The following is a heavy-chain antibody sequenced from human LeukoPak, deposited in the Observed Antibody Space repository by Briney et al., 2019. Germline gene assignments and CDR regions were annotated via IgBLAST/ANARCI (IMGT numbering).Heavy chain of an antibody. CDR3: ARSPMGYYDSSGYYNFDY. V-gene: IGHV3-13*01. J-gene: IGHJ4*02. D-gene: IGHD3-22*01. CDR2: IGTAGDT. Sequence: PGGSLRLSCAASGFTFSSYDMHWVRQATGKGLEWVSAIGTAGDTYYPGSVKGRFTISRENAKNSLYLQMNSLRAEDTAVYYCARSPMGYYDSSGYYNFDYWGQGTLVTVSS. CDR1: GFTFSSYD.